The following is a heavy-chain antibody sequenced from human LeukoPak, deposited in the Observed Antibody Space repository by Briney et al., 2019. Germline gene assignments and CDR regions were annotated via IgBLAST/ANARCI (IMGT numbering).Heavy chain of an antibody. Sequence: SETLSLTCTVSGGSISIENYYWGWLRQPPGKGLEWIGSIYYSGDTYYNPSLKNRVTVSVDTSKNQFSLKLSSVIAADTGVYYCARHLPSFYHYVMDVWGPGSTVTVS. CDR3: ARHLPSFYHYVMDV. D-gene: IGHD5/OR15-5a*01. V-gene: IGHV4-39*01. J-gene: IGHJ6*02. CDR1: GGSISIENYY. CDR2: IYYSGDT.